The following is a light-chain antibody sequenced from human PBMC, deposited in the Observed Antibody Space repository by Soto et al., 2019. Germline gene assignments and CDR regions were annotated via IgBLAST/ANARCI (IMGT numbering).Light chain of an antibody. CDR3: QQRANWPPIT. Sequence: EIVLTQSPATLSLSPGERATLSCRANQSISNYLAWYQQKPGQAPRLLIYDASNRATGIPARFSGSGSGTDFTLTISSLEFEDFAVYYCQQRANWPPITFGQGTRLEIK. V-gene: IGKV3-11*01. J-gene: IGKJ5*01. CDR2: DAS. CDR1: QSISNY.